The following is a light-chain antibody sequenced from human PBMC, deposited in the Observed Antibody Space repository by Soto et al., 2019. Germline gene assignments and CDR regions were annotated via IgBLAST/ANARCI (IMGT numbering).Light chain of an antibody. Sequence: EIVLTQSPATLSLSPGEIATLSFSASQSASSYLAWYQQKPGQAPRLLIYDASNRATGIPARFSGSGSGTDFTLTISSLEPEDFAVYYCQQYNDASPITFGQGTRLEIK. J-gene: IGKJ5*01. CDR1: QSASSY. V-gene: IGKV3-11*01. CDR2: DAS. CDR3: QQYNDASPIT.